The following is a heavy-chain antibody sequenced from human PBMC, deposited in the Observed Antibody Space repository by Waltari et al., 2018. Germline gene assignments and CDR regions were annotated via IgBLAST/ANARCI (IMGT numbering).Heavy chain of an antibody. CDR2: IYTSGST. Sequence: QVQLQESGPGLVKPSETLSLTCAVSGYSISSGYYWGWIRQPPGKGLEWIGRIYTSGSTNYNPSLKSRVTISVDTSKNQFSLKLSSVTAADTAVYYCARGRLGGGRWGQGTLVTVSS. CDR1: GYSISSGYY. J-gene: IGHJ4*02. V-gene: IGHV4-38-2*01. CDR3: ARGRLGGGR. D-gene: IGHD2-15*01.